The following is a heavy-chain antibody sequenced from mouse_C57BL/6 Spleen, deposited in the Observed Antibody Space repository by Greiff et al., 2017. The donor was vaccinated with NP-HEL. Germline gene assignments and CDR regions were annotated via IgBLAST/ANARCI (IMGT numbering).Heavy chain of an antibody. V-gene: IGHV1-52*01. J-gene: IGHJ3*01. Sequence: QVQLKQPGAELVRPGSSVKLSCKASGYTFTSYWMHWVKQRPIQGLEWIGNIDPSDSETHYNQKFKDKATLTVDKSSSTAYMQLSSLTSEDSAVYYCARSPNDPGFAYWGQGTLVTVSA. CDR3: ARSPNDPGFAY. CDR2: IDPSDSET. CDR1: GYTFTSYW. D-gene: IGHD3-2*02.